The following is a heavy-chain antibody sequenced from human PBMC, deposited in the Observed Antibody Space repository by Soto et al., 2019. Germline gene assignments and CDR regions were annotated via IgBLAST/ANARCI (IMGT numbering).Heavy chain of an antibody. D-gene: IGHD7-27*01. CDR1: AYTFTSYD. Sequence: QVQLVQSGAEVKKPGASVKVSCKAAAYTFTSYDINWVRQATGQDFEWMGWMNPNNGNTAYAQKFQGRVTMTRDTSKSTAFMELSSLTSEDTAVYYFARGSRNWGVDYWGQGTLVTVSS. V-gene: IGHV1-8*01. CDR2: MNPNNGNT. J-gene: IGHJ4*02. CDR3: ARGSRNWGVDY.